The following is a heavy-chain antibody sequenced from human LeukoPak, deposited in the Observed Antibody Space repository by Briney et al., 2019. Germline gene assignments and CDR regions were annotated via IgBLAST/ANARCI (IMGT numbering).Heavy chain of an antibody. D-gene: IGHD3-22*01. CDR3: ARVSRVYDSSGYYGY. CDR2: INHSGST. CDR1: GGSFSGYY. J-gene: IGHJ4*02. Sequence: KTSETLSLTCAVYGGSFSGYYWSWIRQPPGKGLEWIWEINHSGSTNYNPSLKSRVTISVDTSKNQFSLKLSSVTAADTAVYYCARVSRVYDSSGYYGYWGQGTLVTVSS. V-gene: IGHV4-34*01.